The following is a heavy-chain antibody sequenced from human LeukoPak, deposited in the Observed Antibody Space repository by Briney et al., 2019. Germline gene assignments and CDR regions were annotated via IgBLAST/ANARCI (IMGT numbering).Heavy chain of an antibody. CDR2: FDPEDGET. J-gene: IGHJ4*02. CDR1: GYTLTELS. Sequence: ASVKVSCKVSGYTLTELSMHWMRQAPGKGLEWMGGFDPEDGETIYAQKFQGRVTMTEDTSTDTAYMELSSLRSEDTAVYYCTTDPWDYSNYWGQGTLVTVSS. D-gene: IGHD4-11*01. CDR3: TTDPWDYSNY. V-gene: IGHV1-24*01.